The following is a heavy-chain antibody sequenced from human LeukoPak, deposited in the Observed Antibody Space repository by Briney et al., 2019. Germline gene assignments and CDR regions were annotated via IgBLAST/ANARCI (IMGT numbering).Heavy chain of an antibody. CDR2: INPSGGST. D-gene: IGHD3-3*01. CDR1: GYTFTSYY. Sequence: ASVKVSCKASGYTFTSYYMHWVRQAPGQGLEWMGIINPSGGSTSYAQKFQGRVTMTRDTSTSTVYMELSSLRSEDTAVYYCARGAVPGGTSDTIFGVVIIRAPPNYFDYWGQGTLVTVSS. J-gene: IGHJ4*02. CDR3: ARGAVPGGTSDTIFGVVIIRAPPNYFDY. V-gene: IGHV1-46*01.